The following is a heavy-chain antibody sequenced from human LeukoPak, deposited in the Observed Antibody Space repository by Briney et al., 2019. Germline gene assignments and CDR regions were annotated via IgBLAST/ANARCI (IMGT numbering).Heavy chain of an antibody. CDR2: IYYSGST. D-gene: IGHD6-6*01. CDR1: GGSISSGDYY. Sequence: PSETLSLTCTVSGGSISSGDYYWSWIRQPPGKGLEWIGYIYYSGSTYYNPSLKSRVTISVDTSKNQFSLKLSSVTAADTAVYYCARDWVSSSIGYGMDVWGKGTTVTVSS. CDR3: ARDWVSSSIGYGMDV. V-gene: IGHV4-30-4*02. J-gene: IGHJ6*04.